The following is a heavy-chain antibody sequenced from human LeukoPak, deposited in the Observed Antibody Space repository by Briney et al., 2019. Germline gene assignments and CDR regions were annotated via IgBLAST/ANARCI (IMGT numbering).Heavy chain of an antibody. Sequence: GGSLRLSCAASGFTFSSYAMSWVRQAPGKGLEWVSAISGSGGSTYYADSVKGRFTISKDNSKNTLYLQMNSLRAEDTAVYYCANHGGGYCSGGNCYSNAFDIWGQGTMVTVSS. CDR3: ANHGGGYCSGGNCYSNAFDI. J-gene: IGHJ3*02. V-gene: IGHV3-23*01. CDR1: GFTFSSYA. CDR2: ISGSGGST. D-gene: IGHD2-15*01.